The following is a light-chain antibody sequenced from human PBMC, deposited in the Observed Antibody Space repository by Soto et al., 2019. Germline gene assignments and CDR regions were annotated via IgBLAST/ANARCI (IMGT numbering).Light chain of an antibody. V-gene: IGLV2-8*01. CDR2: EVS. CDR1: SSNVGGYNY. CDR3: CSYAGSTSYG. Sequence: QSVLTQPPSASGSPGQSVTISCTGTSSNVGGYNYVSWYQQHPGKAPKLVISEVSQRPSGVPDRFSGSKSGNTASLTVSGLQAEDGADYYCCSYAGSTSYGFGTGTKVTVL. J-gene: IGLJ1*01.